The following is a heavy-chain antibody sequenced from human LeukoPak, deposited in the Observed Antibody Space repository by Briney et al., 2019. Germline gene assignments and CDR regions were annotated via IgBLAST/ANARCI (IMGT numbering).Heavy chain of an antibody. V-gene: IGHV4-59*01. J-gene: IGHJ4*02. CDR2: IYYSGST. CDR3: ARDPGAVAGEYYFDY. CDR1: GGSISSYY. D-gene: IGHD6-19*01. Sequence: SETLSLTCAVSGGSISSYYWSWIRQPPGKGLEWIGYIYYSGSTNYNPSLKSRVTISVDTSKNQFSLKLSSVTAADTAVYYCARDPGAVAGEYYFDYWGQGTLVTVSS.